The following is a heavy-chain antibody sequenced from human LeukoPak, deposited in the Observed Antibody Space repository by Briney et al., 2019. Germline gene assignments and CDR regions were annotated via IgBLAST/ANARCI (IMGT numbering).Heavy chain of an antibody. CDR1: GFTFSNFA. V-gene: IGHV3-23*01. Sequence: GGSLRLSCAVSGFTFSNFAMSWVRQAPGRGLEFVSGISASGGRTYYADSVKGRFTIFRDNSKNTFNLQMNSLRVEDTALYYCAMDPNGDYVGGFDMRGQGTLVTVSS. D-gene: IGHD4-17*01. CDR2: ISASGGRT. J-gene: IGHJ3*02. CDR3: AMDPNGDYVGGFDM.